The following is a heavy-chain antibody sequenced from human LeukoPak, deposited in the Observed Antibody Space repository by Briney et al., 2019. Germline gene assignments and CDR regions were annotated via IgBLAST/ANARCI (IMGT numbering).Heavy chain of an antibody. D-gene: IGHD1-26*01. V-gene: IGHV4-39*07. J-gene: IGHJ4*02. CDR2: MYYSGST. Sequence: PSETLSLTCTVSGGSISSSSYYWGWIRQPPGKGLEWIGTMYYSGSTYYNPSLKSRVTMSVDTSNNQFSLKLNSVTAADTAVFFCAREGILGAIDYWGQGTLVTVSS. CDR1: GGSISSSSYY. CDR3: AREGILGAIDY.